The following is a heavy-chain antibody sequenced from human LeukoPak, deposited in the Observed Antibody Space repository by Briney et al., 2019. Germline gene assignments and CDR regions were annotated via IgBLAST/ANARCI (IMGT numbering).Heavy chain of an antibody. CDR2: ISNNGGST. V-gene: IGHV3-64*02. J-gene: IGHJ4*02. D-gene: IGHD5-18*01. CDR1: GFTFSSYA. Sequence: PGGSLRLSCATSGFTFSSYAMHWVRQAPGKGLEYVSAISNNGGSTYYADSVKGRFTISRDNSKNTLYLQMGSLRAEDMAVYYCAVRSGYNYGFDYWGQGTLVTVSS. CDR3: AVRSGYNYGFDY.